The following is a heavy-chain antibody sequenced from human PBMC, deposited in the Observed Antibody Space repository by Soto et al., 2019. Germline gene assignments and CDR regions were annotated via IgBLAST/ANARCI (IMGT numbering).Heavy chain of an antibody. CDR1: GFTFSDYA. V-gene: IGHV3-23*01. CDR3: ASTKYCSSTSCYFPYYYYGMDV. D-gene: IGHD2-2*01. J-gene: IGHJ6*02. CDR2: ISGSGGST. Sequence: GGSLRLSCAAAGFTFSDYAMNWVRQATGKGLEWVSAISGSGGSTYYADSVKGRLTISRDNPKNTLYLQMNSLRAEDTAVYYCASTKYCSSTSCYFPYYYYGMDVWGQGTTVTV.